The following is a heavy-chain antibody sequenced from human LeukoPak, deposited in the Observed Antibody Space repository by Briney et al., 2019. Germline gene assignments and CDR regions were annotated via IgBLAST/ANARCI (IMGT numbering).Heavy chain of an antibody. CDR1: G. J-gene: IGHJ5*02. D-gene: IGHD4-11*01. CDR3: ARPFSNYGWFDP. Sequence: GMXWXRQAPGKGXEWVAVIWNDGSNKYYADSVKGRFTISMDNSKNTVYLQMNSLRAEDTAVYYCARPFSNYGWFDPWGQGTLVTVSS. V-gene: IGHV3-33*03. CDR2: IWNDGSNK.